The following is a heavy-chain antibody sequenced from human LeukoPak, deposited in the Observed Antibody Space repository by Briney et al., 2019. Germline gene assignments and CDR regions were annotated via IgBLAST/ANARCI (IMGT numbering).Heavy chain of an antibody. CDR2: ISGSGGVT. Sequence: GGSLSPPWAAPGFTLRAKARNGAGQAQGKGWEWFSGISGSGGVTYYADSVKGRFTISRENAKNSLYLQMNSLRAEDTAVYYCARALRGEGSGATGHYWGQGTLVTVSS. J-gene: IGHJ4*02. CDR3: ARALRGEGSGATGHY. D-gene: IGHD3-10*01. CDR1: GFTLRAKA. V-gene: IGHV3-23*01.